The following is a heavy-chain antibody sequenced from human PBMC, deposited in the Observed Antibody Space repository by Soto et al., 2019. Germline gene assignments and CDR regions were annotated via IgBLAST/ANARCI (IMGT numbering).Heavy chain of an antibody. CDR2: INAGNGNT. Sequence: ASVKVSCKASGYTFSSYAMHWVRQAPGQRLEWMGWINAGNGNTKYSQKFQGRVTITRDTSASTAYMELSSLKSEDTAVYYCARVGSSSWGYYFDHWGQGTLVTVS. CDR3: ARVGSSSWGYYFDH. J-gene: IGHJ4*02. D-gene: IGHD6-13*01. V-gene: IGHV1-3*01. CDR1: GYTFSSYA.